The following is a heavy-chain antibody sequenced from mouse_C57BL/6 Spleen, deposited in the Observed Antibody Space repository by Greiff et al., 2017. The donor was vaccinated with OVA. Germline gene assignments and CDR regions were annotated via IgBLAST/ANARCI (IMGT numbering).Heavy chain of an antibody. CDR2: ISSGSSTI. CDR3: ARLYGYLYYFDY. J-gene: IGHJ2*01. V-gene: IGHV5-17*01. D-gene: IGHD2-2*01. Sequence: EVKLQESGGGLVKPGGSLKLSCAASGFTFSDYGMHWVRQAPEKGLEWVAYISSGSSTIYYADTVKGRFTISRDNAKNTLFLQMTSLRSEDTAMYYCARLYGYLYYFDYWGQGTTLTVSS. CDR1: GFTFSDYG.